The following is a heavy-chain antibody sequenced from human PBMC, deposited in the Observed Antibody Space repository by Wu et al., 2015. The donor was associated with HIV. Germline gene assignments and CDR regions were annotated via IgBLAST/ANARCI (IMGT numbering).Heavy chain of an antibody. CDR2: IIPIFGTA. D-gene: IGHD4-11*01. CDR3: ARSPIGYSNVEGDEVGPRYYYYYYMDV. V-gene: IGHV1-69*13. Sequence: QVQLVQSGAEVKKPGSSVKVSCKASGGTFSSYAISWVRQAPGQGLEWMGRIIPIFGTANYAQKFQGRVTITADESTSTAYMELSSLRSEDTAVYYCARSPIGYSNVEGDEVGPRYYYYYYMDVVGTNGTTVHRLL. CDR1: GGTFSSYA. J-gene: IGHJ6*03.